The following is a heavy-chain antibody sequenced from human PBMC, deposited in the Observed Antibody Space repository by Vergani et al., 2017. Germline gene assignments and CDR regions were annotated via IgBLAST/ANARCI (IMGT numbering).Heavy chain of an antibody. D-gene: IGHD3-16*01. J-gene: IGHJ4*02. CDR2: IRYGGSNK. V-gene: IGHV3-30*02. CDR3: GGLAVFDY. CDR1: GFTFSSYG. Sequence: QVQLVESGGGVVQPGGSLRLSCAASGFTFSSYGMHWVRQAPGKGLEWVAFIRYGGSNKYYADSVKGRFTISRDNSKNTLYLQMNSLRAEDTAVYYCGGLAVFDYWGQGTLVTVSS.